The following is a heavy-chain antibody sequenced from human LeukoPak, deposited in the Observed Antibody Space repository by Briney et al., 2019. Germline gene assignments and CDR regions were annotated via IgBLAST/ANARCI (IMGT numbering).Heavy chain of an antibody. V-gene: IGHV4-39*01. CDR3: ARHGGGWYFYYFDY. CDR2: IYYSGST. CDR1: GGSISSSSYY. Sequence: SETLSLTCTVSGGSISSSSYYWGWIRQPPGKGLEWIGSIYYSGSTYYNLSLKSRVTISVDTSKNQFSLKLSSVTAADTAVYYCARHGGGWYFYYFDYWGQGTLVTVSS. J-gene: IGHJ4*02. D-gene: IGHD2-15*01.